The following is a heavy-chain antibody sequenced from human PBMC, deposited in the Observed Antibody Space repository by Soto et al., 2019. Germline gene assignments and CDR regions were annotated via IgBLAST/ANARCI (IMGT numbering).Heavy chain of an antibody. CDR2: ISGSGGST. J-gene: IGHJ4*02. CDR3: AKDAGYSSGWLDY. D-gene: IGHD6-19*01. V-gene: IGHV3-23*01. CDR1: GFTFSSYA. Sequence: HPVGSLRLSCAASGFTFSSYAMSWVRQAPGKGLEWVSAISGSGGSTYYADSVKGRFTISRDNSKNTLYLQMNSLRAEGTAVYYCAKDAGYSSGWLDYWGQGTLVTVSS.